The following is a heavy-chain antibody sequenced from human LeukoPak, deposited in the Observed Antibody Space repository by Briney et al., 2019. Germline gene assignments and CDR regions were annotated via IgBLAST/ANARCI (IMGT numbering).Heavy chain of an antibody. J-gene: IGHJ4*02. CDR3: ARDLDLYYDSSGYHRYFDY. D-gene: IGHD3-22*01. Sequence: ASVKVSCKASGYTFTSYGISWVRQAPGQGLEWMGWISAYNGNTNYAQKLQGRVTMTTDTSTSTAYMELRSLRSDDTAVYYCARDLDLYYDSSGYHRYFDYWGQGTLVTVSS. CDR2: ISAYNGNT. CDR1: GYTFTSYG. V-gene: IGHV1-18*01.